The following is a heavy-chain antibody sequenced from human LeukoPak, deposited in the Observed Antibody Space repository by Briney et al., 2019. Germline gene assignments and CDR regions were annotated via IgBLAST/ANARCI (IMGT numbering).Heavy chain of an antibody. CDR1: GFTFSSYS. J-gene: IGHJ4*02. CDR3: ARDRGGYSGYDFILFDY. Sequence: GGSLRLSCAASGFTFSSYSMNWVRQAPGKGLEGVSSISSSSSYIYYADSVKGRFTISRDNAKNSLYLQMNSLRAEDTAVYYCARDRGGYSGYDFILFDYLGQGTLVTVSS. CDR2: ISSSSSYI. V-gene: IGHV3-21*01. D-gene: IGHD5-12*01.